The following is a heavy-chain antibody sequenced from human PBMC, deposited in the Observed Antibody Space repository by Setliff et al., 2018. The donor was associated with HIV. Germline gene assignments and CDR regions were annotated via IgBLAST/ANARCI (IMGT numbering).Heavy chain of an antibody. J-gene: IGHJ4*02. D-gene: IGHD6-13*01. Sequence: SETLSLTCAVYGGSFSDYYWTWIRQPPGKGLEWIGEINHGGSTNYNPSLRSRVTMSVDTSKNQFSLKLSSVTAADTAVYYCARGSSNTWYYYFDSWGQGALVTVS. CDR3: ARGSSNTWYYYFDS. CDR2: INHGGST. CDR1: GGSFSDYY. V-gene: IGHV4-34*01.